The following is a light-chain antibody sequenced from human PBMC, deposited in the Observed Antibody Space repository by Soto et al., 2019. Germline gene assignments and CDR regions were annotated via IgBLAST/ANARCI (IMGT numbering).Light chain of an antibody. V-gene: IGKV3-20*01. J-gene: IGKJ1*01. CDR3: QRTWT. Sequence: EIVLTQSPGTVSLSPGERATLSCRASQSVSSTYLAWYQQKPGQAPRLLIYGASSRATGIPDRFSGSGSGTDFTLTISRLEPEDFAVYYCQRTWTFGQGTKVEIK. CDR2: GAS. CDR1: QSVSSTY.